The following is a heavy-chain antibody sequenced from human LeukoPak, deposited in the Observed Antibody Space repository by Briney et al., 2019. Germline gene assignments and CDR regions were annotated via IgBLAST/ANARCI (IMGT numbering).Heavy chain of an antibody. Sequence: SVKVSCKASGGTFSSYAISWVRQAPGQGLEWMGGIIPIFGTANYAQKFQGRVTITADESTSAAYMELSSLRSGDTAVYYCARPAGYSRVDWFDPWGQGTLVTVSS. CDR1: GGTFSSYA. D-gene: IGHD6-13*01. J-gene: IGHJ5*02. V-gene: IGHV1-69*13. CDR2: IIPIFGTA. CDR3: ARPAGYSRVDWFDP.